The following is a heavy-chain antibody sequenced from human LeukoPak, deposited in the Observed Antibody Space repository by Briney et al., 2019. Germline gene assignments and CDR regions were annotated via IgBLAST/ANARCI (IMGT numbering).Heavy chain of an antibody. J-gene: IGHJ3*02. CDR1: GGSISSGGYS. D-gene: IGHD3-10*01. V-gene: IGHV4-30-2*01. Sequence: SQTLSLTCAVSGGSISSGGYSWSWIRQPPGKGLEWIGYIYHSGSTYYNPSLKSRVTISVDRSKNQFSLKLSSVTAADTAVYYCARGGMEDYGSGGIPDAFDIWGQGTMVTVSS. CDR2: IYHSGST. CDR3: ARGGMEDYGSGGIPDAFDI.